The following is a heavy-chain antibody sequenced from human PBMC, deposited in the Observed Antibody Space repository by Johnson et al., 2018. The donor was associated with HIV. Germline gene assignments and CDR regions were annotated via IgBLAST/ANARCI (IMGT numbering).Heavy chain of an antibody. CDR1: GFTFSSYA. CDR3: ARSDVDIVATILFDI. Sequence: QVQLVESGGGVVQPGRSLRLSCAASGFTFSSYAMYWVRQAPGKGLEWVAVISYDGSNKYYADSVKGRFTISRDNSKNTLYLQMNSLRAEDTAVYYCARSDVDIVATILFDIWGQGTMVTVSS. J-gene: IGHJ3*02. CDR2: ISYDGSNK. D-gene: IGHD5-12*01. V-gene: IGHV3-30*04.